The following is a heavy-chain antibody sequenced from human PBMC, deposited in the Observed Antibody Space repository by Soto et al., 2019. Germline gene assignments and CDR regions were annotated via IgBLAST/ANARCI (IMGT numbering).Heavy chain of an antibody. Sequence: QLQLQESGPGLVKPSETLSLTCTVSGGSISSSSYYWGWIRQPPGKGLEWIGSIYYSGSTYYNPSLKSRVTITVDTSKNQFSLKLSSVAAADTAGYYCASGSRSWDYSFDFWGQGTMVTVSS. J-gene: IGHJ3*01. CDR1: GGSISSSSYY. V-gene: IGHV4-39*01. CDR3: ASGSRSWDYSFDF. D-gene: IGHD2-21*01. CDR2: IYYSGST.